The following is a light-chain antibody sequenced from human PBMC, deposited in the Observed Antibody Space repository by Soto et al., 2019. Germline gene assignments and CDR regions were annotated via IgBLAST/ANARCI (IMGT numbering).Light chain of an antibody. CDR2: AAS. V-gene: IGKV3-15*01. J-gene: IGKJ1*01. CDR1: QSIGSN. CDR3: QQYNKWPPWT. Sequence: EIVMTQSPATLSVSPGERATLSCRASQSIGSNLAWYQQKPGQAPRLRIYAASIMASAFPARFSGSGSGTEFTLTISGLQYDDFAVYFCQQYNKWPPWTFGHGTKVEIK.